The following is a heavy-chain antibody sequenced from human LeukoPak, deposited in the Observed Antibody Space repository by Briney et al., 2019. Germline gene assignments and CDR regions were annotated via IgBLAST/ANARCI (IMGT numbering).Heavy chain of an antibody. CDR2: INPSVGST. J-gene: IGHJ5*02. D-gene: IGHD5-24*01. V-gene: IGHV1-46*01. CDR3: ARGRELNWFDP. CDR1: GFTLTSFY. Sequence: ASVKVSCKASGFTLTSFYMHWVRQAPGQGLEWMGVINPSVGSTSYAQKFQGRVTMTRDTSTSTVYMELSSLRSEDTAVYYCARGRELNWFDPWGQGTLVTVSS.